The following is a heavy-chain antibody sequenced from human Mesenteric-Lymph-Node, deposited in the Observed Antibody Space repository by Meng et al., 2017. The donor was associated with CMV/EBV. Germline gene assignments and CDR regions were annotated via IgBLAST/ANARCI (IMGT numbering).Heavy chain of an antibody. Sequence: GESLKISCAASGFTFSSYWMHWVRQAPGKGLVWVSRINSDGSSTSYADSVKGRFTISRDNAKNTLYLQMNSLRAEDTAVYYCARDCSSSDCYGSDAFDVWGQGTVVTVSS. CDR3: ARDCSSSDCYGSDAFDV. D-gene: IGHD2-2*01. J-gene: IGHJ3*01. CDR2: INSDGSST. CDR1: GFTFSSYW. V-gene: IGHV3-74*01.